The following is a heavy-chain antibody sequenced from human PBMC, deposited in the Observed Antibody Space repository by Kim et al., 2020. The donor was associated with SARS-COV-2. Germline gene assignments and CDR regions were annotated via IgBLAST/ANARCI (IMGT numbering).Heavy chain of an antibody. D-gene: IGHD2-15*01. CDR3: AREAGFVVAATIGRGRRWFDP. V-gene: IGHV1-69*13. Sequence: SVKVSCKASGGTFSSYAISWVRQAPGQGLEWMGGIIPIFGTANYAQKFQGRVTITADESTSTAYMELSSLRSEDTAVYYCAREAGFVVAATIGRGRRWFDPWGQGTLVTVSS. CDR2: IIPIFGTA. J-gene: IGHJ5*02. CDR1: GGTFSSYA.